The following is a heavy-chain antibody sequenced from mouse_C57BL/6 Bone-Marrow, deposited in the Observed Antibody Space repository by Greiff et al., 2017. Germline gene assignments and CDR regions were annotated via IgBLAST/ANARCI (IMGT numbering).Heavy chain of an antibody. V-gene: IGHV1-78*01. Sequence: VKVVESDAELVKPGASVKISCKVSGYTFTDHTIHWMKQRPEQGLEWIGYIYPRDGSTKYNEKFKGKATLTADKSSSTAYMQLNSLTSEDSAVXFCAREAVLRPFAYWGQGTLVTVSA. CDR2: IYPRDGST. CDR1: GYTFTDHT. J-gene: IGHJ3*01. CDR3: AREAVLRPFAY. D-gene: IGHD1-2*01.